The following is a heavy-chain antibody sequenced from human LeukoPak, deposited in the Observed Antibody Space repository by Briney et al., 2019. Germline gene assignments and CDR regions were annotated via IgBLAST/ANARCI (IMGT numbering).Heavy chain of an antibody. J-gene: IGHJ5*02. CDR1: GFTFSSYE. CDR2: ISSSGSTI. V-gene: IGHV3-48*03. Sequence: PGGSLRLSCAASGFTFSSYEMNWVRQAPGKGLEWVSYISSSGSTIYYADSVKGRFTISRDNAKNSLYLQMNSLRAEDTAVYYCARGPVGVVIIGNWFDPWGQGTLVTVSS. D-gene: IGHD3-3*01. CDR3: ARGPVGVVIIGNWFDP.